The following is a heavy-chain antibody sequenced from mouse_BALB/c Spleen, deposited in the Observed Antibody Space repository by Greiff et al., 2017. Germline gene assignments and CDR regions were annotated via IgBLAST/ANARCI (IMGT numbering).Heavy chain of an antibody. V-gene: IGHV3-1*02. J-gene: IGHJ4*01. CDR3: ARSHYYGSSYDYAMDY. D-gene: IGHD1-1*01. Sequence: EVKLLESGPDLVKPSQSLSLTCTVTGYSITSGYSWHWIRQFPGNKLEWMGYIHYSGSTNYNPSLKSRISITRDTSKNQFFLQLNSVTTEDTATYYCARSHYYGSSYDYAMDYWGQGTSVTVSS. CDR2: IHYSGST. CDR1: GYSITSGYS.